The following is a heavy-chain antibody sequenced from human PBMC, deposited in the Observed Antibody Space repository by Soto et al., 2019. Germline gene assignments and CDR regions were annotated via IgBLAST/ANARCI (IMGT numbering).Heavy chain of an antibody. CDR1: GGSLSSYY. Sequence: SETLSLTCVVSGGSLSSYYWSWIRQPPGKGLEWIGYIYYSGSTNYNPSLKSRVTISVDTSKNQFSLKLSSVTAADTAVYYCARTWRSTNAYWGRGTLVPVSS. CDR2: IYYSGST. V-gene: IGHV4-59*01. CDR3: ARTWRSTNAY. D-gene: IGHD6-6*01. J-gene: IGHJ4*02.